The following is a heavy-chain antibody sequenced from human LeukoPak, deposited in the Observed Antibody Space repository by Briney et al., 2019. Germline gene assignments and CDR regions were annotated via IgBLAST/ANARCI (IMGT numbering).Heavy chain of an antibody. CDR2: INHSGST. CDR3: ARVVPAAIRAPNFDY. V-gene: IGHV4-34*01. D-gene: IGHD2-2*02. Sequence: SETLSLTCAVYGGSFSGYYWSWIRQPPGKGLEWIGEINHSGSTNYNPSLKSRVTISVDTSKNQFSLKPSSVTAADTAVYYCARVVPAAIRAPNFDYWGQGTLVTVSS. CDR1: GGSFSGYY. J-gene: IGHJ4*02.